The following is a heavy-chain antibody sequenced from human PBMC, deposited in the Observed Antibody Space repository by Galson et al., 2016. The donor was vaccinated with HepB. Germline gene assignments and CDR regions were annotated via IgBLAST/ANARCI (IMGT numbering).Heavy chain of an antibody. CDR1: GFTFSDYY. J-gene: IGHJ3*02. CDR3: ARSKLGAADAFDI. V-gene: IGHV3-11*01. Sequence: SLRLSCAASGFTFSDYYMNWVRQAPGKGLEWVSYISTSATAMYYADSVKGRFTISRDNAKNSLYLQMNGLRVGDTAVYYCARSKLGAADAFDIWGQGTMVTVSS. CDR2: ISTSATAM. D-gene: IGHD7-27*01.